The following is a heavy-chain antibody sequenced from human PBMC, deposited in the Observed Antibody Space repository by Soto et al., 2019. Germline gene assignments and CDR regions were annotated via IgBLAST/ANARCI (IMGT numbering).Heavy chain of an antibody. V-gene: IGHV1-69*19. CDR1: GGTFSSYA. CDR2: IIPIFGTA. CDR3: ARDLTPVGYSYGYVRDY. D-gene: IGHD5-18*01. Sequence: QVQLVQSGAEVKKPGSSVKVSCKASGGTFSSYAISWVRQAPGQGLEWMGGIIPIFGTANYAQKFQGRVTITADESTSTAYMELSSLRSEDTAVYYCARDLTPVGYSYGYVRDYWGQGTLVTVSS. J-gene: IGHJ4*02.